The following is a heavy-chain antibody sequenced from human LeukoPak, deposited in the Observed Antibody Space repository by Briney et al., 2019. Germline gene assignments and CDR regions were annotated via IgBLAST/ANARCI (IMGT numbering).Heavy chain of an antibody. J-gene: IGHJ5*02. D-gene: IGHD6-13*01. CDR3: AKDISTGIADNNWFDP. V-gene: IGHV3-9*01. CDR1: GFTFDDYA. Sequence: GRSLRLSCAASGFTFDDYAMHWVRQAPGKGLEWVSGISWNSGSIGYADSVKGRFTISRDNAKNSLYLQMNSLRAEDTALYYCAKDISTGIADNNWFDPWGQGTLVTVSS. CDR2: ISWNSGSI.